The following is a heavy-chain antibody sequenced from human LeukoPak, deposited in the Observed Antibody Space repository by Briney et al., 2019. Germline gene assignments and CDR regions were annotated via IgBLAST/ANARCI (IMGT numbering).Heavy chain of an antibody. D-gene: IGHD1-26*01. V-gene: IGHV3-30*04. CDR3: AKLVETTNY. CDR1: GFTFSSYA. Sequence: GRSLRLSCAASGFTFSSYAMHWVRQAPGKGLEWVAVISYDGSNKYYADSVKGRFTISRDNSKNTLYLQMNSMRAEDTAVYYCAKLVETTNYWGQGTLVTVSS. CDR2: ISYDGSNK. J-gene: IGHJ4*02.